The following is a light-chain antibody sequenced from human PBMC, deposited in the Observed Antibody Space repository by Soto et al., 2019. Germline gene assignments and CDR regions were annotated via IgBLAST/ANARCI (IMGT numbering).Light chain of an antibody. CDR1: QNINNY. Sequence: DIRMTQSPSSLSASVGDRVTITCRASQNINNYLNWYQQKPGKAPNLLIYTTSTLQSGVPSRFSGGGSGTDFTLTISSLQPEDVATYYCQQSCSDITFGPGTKVDLK. J-gene: IGKJ3*01. CDR3: QQSCSDIT. V-gene: IGKV1-39*01. CDR2: TTS.